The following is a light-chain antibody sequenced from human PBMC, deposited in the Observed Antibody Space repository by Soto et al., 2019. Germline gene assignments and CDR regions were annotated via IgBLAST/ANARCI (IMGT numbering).Light chain of an antibody. CDR3: QQYSDSSRS. V-gene: IGKV1-5*03. CDR1: QNIDTX. J-gene: IGKJ1*01. CDR2: TAS. Sequence: DIPMTQSPSTLSASIGDRITISCRASQNIDTXXXWYQQRPGEAPKLLIYTASNLENGVPSRFSGSGSGTAFTLTISSLQPEDFATYYCQQYSDSSRSFGQGTQVE.